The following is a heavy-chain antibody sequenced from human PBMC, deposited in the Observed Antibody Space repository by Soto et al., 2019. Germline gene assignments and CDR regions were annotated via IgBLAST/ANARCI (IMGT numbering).Heavy chain of an antibody. J-gene: IGHJ3*02. V-gene: IGHV1-2*02. CDR1: GYTFTGYY. D-gene: IGHD3-22*01. CDR2: INPNSGGT. CDR3: ARENDSSGPSDAFDI. Sequence: GASVKVSCKASGYTFTGYYMHWVRQAPGQGLEWMGWINPNSGGTNYAQKFQGRVTMTMDTSISTAYMELSRLRSDDTAVYYCARENDSSGPSDAFDIWGQGTMVTVSS.